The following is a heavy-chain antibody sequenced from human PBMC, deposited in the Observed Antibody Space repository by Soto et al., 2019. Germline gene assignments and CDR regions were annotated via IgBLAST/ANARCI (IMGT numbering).Heavy chain of an antibody. V-gene: IGHV3-30-3*01. CDR2: ISYDGSNK. Sequence: GGSLRLSCAASGFTFSSYAMHWVRQAPGKGLEWVAVISYDGSNKYYADSVKGRFTISRDNSKNTLYLQMNSLRAEDTAVYYCARDFITGNDYVWGSYRPPWAFDIWGQGTMVTVSS. CDR3: ARDFITGNDYVWGSYRPPWAFDI. CDR1: GFTFSSYA. J-gene: IGHJ3*02. D-gene: IGHD3-16*02.